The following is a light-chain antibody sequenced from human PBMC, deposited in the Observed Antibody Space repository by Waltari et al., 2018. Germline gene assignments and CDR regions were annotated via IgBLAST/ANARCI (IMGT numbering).Light chain of an antibody. V-gene: IGLV2-23*01. J-gene: IGLJ2*01. CDR1: SSDVGRYNL. CDR2: EGS. CDR3: CSYAGSSIYVV. Sequence: QSALTQPASVSGSPGQSITISCTGTSSDVGRYNLVPWYQQHPGKAPKLMIYEGSKRPSGVSNRFSGSKSGNTASLTISGLQAEDEADYYCCSYAGSSIYVVFGGGTKLTVL.